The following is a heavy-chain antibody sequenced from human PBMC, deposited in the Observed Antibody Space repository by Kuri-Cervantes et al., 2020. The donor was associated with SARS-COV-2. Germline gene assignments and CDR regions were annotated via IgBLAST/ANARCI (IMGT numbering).Heavy chain of an antibody. J-gene: IGHJ5*02. CDR2: IYYSGST. CDR1: GGSISSSSYY. V-gene: IGHV4-39*01. CDR3: ARQMMSSITIFGVVITRTWFDP. D-gene: IGHD3-3*01. Sequence: LRLSCTVSGGSISSSSYYWGWIRQPPGKGLEWIGSIYYSGSTYYNPSLKSRVTISVDTSKNQFSLKLSSVTAADTAVYYCARQMMSSITIFGVVITRTWFDPWGQGTLVTVSS.